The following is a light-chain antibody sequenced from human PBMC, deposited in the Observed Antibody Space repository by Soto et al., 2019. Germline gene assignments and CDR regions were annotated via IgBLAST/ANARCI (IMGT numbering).Light chain of an antibody. J-gene: IGKJ5*01. CDR1: QSISNS. V-gene: IGKV1-5*03. Sequence: DIEMTQSPSTVSASVGDSVTITCRASQSISNSLAWYQQRPGKAPKLVIFKASSLESGVPSRFSGSGSGTEFTLIISSLQPEDFATYYCQQFNDYPITFGQGTRLEIK. CDR3: QQFNDYPIT. CDR2: KAS.